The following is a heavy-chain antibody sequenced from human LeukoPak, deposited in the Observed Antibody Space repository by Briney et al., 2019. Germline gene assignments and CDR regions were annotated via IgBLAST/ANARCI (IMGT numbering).Heavy chain of an antibody. CDR1: GFTFSTYA. V-gene: IGHV3-64*01. D-gene: IGHD3-10*01. CDR2: ISGNGVST. CDR3: AGGLGWFNPFDY. J-gene: IGHJ4*02. Sequence: GGSLRLSCAASGFTFSTYAMYWVRQAPGKGLEYVSAISGNGVSTFCANSVKGRFTISRDNSKNTLYLQMGSLRAEDMAVYYCAGGLGWFNPFDYWGQGTLVTVSS.